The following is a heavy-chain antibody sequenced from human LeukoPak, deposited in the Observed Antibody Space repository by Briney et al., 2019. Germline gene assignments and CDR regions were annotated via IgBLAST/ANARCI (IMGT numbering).Heavy chain of an antibody. V-gene: IGHV4-34*01. Sequence: PSETLSLTCAVYGGSFSGYYWSWTRQPPGKGLEWIGEINHSGSTNYNPSLKSRVTISVDTSKNQFSLKLSSVTAADTAVYYCASAPYYDSSGYLGDAFDIWGQGTMVTVSS. CDR2: INHSGST. CDR1: GGSFSGYY. D-gene: IGHD3-22*01. J-gene: IGHJ3*02. CDR3: ASAPYYDSSGYLGDAFDI.